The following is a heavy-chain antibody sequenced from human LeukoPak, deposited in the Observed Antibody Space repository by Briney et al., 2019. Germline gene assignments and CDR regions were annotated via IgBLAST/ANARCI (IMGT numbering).Heavy chain of an antibody. CDR1: GGSFSAFF. CDR3: ARDAITYYYDSSGSNWFDP. D-gene: IGHD3-22*01. V-gene: IGHV4-34*01. CDR2: VGHSGSA. Sequence: SETLSLTCAVSGGSFSAFFWRWIRQPPGKGLEWIGDVGHSGSADYNPSLKSRVTMSVDTSKNQFSLKLSSVTAADTAVYYCARDAITYYYDSSGSNWFDPWGQGTLVTVSS. J-gene: IGHJ5*02.